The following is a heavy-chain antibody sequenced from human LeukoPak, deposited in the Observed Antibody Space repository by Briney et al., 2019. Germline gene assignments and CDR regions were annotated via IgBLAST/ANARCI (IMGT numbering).Heavy chain of an antibody. CDR2: ISYDGSDK. V-gene: IGHV3-30-3*01. Sequence: GRSLRLSCAASGFTFSSYAMHWVRQAPGKGLEWVAVISYDGSDKYYADPVKGRFTISRDNSKNTLYLQMNSLRDEDTAVYYCARDLAWGAYWGQGTLVTVSS. CDR1: GFTFSSYA. J-gene: IGHJ4*02. D-gene: IGHD4/OR15-4a*01. CDR3: ARDLAWGAY.